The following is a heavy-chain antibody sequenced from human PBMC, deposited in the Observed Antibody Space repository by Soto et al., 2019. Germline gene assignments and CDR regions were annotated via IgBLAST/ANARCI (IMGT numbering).Heavy chain of an antibody. CDR2: IYYSGNT. CDR1: GGSISSSSYY. D-gene: IGHD3-9*01. Sequence: LSLTCTVSGGSISSSSYYWGWIRQPPGKGLEWIGNIYYSGNTYYNPSLKSRVTISVDTSKNQFSLKLNSVTAADTAVYYCASPRAQYYDILTGSIDYWGQGTLVTVSS. V-gene: IGHV4-39*01. CDR3: ASPRAQYYDILTGSIDY. J-gene: IGHJ4*02.